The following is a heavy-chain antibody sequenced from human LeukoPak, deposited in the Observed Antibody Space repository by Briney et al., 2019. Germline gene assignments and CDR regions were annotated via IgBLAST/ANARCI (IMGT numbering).Heavy chain of an antibody. V-gene: IGHV3-48*03. CDR3: AIRGYCDY. Sequence: RGSLRLSCAASGFCLSSYEMNWVRQAPGKGLEWISYISGSGTTIYYADSVNGRFTISRDNAKNSLYLQMHSLRAEDTSLYYCAIRGYCDYWGQGTLVTVSS. CDR2: ISGSGTTI. CDR1: GFCLSSYE. J-gene: IGHJ4*02.